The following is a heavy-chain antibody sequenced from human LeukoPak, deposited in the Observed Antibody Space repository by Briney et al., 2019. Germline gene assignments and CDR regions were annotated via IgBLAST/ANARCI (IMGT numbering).Heavy chain of an antibody. CDR3: ARDFYDILTGYYSSFDY. CDR1: GGSISSSSYY. V-gene: IGHV4-39*07. D-gene: IGHD3-9*01. CDR2: IYYSGST. Sequence: SETLSLTCTVSGGSISSSSYYWGWIRQPPGKGLEWIGSIYYSGSTYYNPSLKSRVTISVDTSKNQFSLKLSSVTAADTAVYYCARDFYDILTGYYSSFDYWGQGTLVTVSS. J-gene: IGHJ4*02.